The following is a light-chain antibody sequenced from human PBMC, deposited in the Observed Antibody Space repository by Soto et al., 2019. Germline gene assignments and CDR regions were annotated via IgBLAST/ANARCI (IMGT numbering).Light chain of an antibody. CDR3: QQYYSPPYT. CDR1: QSVLFSTNNKNF. V-gene: IGKV4-1*01. CDR2: WAS. Sequence: DIVMTQSPDSLAVSLGERATVNCKSSQSVLFSTNNKNFLAWYQQKPGQPPKLLLYWASTRESGVPDRFSGSGSGTDFTLTINSLQAEDVALYYCQQYYSPPYTFGGGTKVDIK. J-gene: IGKJ4*01.